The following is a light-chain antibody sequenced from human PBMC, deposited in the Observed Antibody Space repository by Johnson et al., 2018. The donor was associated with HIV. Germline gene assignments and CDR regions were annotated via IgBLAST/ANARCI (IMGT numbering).Light chain of an antibody. V-gene: IGLV1-51*01. CDR2: DNN. CDR1: SSNIGNNY. Sequence: QSVLTQPPSVSAAPGQKVTISCSGSSSNIGNNYVSWYQQLPGTAPKLLIYDNNKRPSGIPDRFSGSKSGTSATLGIIELQTGDEADYYCGTWDSSLSAYVFGTVTKVTVL. CDR3: GTWDSSLSAYV. J-gene: IGLJ1*01.